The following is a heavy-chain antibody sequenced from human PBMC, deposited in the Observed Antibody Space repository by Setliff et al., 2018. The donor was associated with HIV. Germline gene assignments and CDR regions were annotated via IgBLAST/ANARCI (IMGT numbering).Heavy chain of an antibody. V-gene: IGHV4-38-2*01. J-gene: IGHJ3*02. CDR3: ARRTIWGDSFDI. CDR1: GYSLSSGFY. D-gene: IGHD3-16*01. Sequence: SETLSLTCSVSGYSLSSGFYWGWIRQAPGKGLEWIANIYHSGNTYHNPSLKSRVTMSLDTSKNQVSLRLSSVTAADTAIYYCARRTIWGDSFDIWGQGTMVTVSS. CDR2: IYHSGNT.